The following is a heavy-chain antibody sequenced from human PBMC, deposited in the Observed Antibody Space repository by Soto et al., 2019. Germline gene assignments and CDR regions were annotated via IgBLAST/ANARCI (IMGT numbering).Heavy chain of an antibody. D-gene: IGHD1-26*01. V-gene: IGHV3-48*03. CDR3: AGHLPWDLFDY. CDR2: IGGSGGTT. CDR1: GFTVSSYE. J-gene: IGHJ4*02. Sequence: GGSLRLSCAASGFTVSSYEMHWVRQAAGKGLEWVSCIGGSGGTTYYADSVKGRFTISRDNAKNSLYLQMNSLRAEDTAVYYCAGHLPWDLFDYWGQGTLVTVSS.